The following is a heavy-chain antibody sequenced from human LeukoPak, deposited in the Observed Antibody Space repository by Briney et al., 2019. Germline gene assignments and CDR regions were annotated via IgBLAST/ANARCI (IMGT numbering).Heavy chain of an antibody. CDR1: GGIFSSYA. J-gene: IGHJ4*02. Sequence: SVKVSCTASGGIFSSYAISWVRQAPGQGLEWMGRIIPILGIANYAQKFQGRVTITADKSTSTAYMDLSSLRSEDTAVYYCARDLPPYYFDYWGRGTLVSVSS. CDR3: ARDLPPYYFDY. CDR2: IIPILGIA. V-gene: IGHV1-69*04.